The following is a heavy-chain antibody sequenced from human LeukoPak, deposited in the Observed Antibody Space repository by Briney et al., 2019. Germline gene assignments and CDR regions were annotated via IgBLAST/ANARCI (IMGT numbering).Heavy chain of an antibody. Sequence: SETLSLTCTVSGGSISSYYWSWIRQPAGKGLEWIGRIYTSGSTNYNPSLKSRVTMSVDTSKNQFALKLSSVTAADTAVYYCARGCSGGSCYPYYYYGMDVWGQGTTVTVSS. CDR3: ARGCSGGSCYPYYYYGMDV. CDR2: IYTSGST. D-gene: IGHD2-15*01. CDR1: GGSISSYY. V-gene: IGHV4-4*07. J-gene: IGHJ6*02.